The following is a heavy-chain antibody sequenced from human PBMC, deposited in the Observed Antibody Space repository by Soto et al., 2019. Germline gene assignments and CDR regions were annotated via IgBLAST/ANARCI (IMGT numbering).Heavy chain of an antibody. Sequence: EVQLVEFGGGLVQPGGSLRLSCAASGFPFSNSWMSWVRQAPGKGLVWVSRINGDGSSTNYADSVKGRFTISRDNAMKTLHLQMNSLRVEDTAVYYCVRDFRWGQGTLVTVSS. CDR2: INGDGSST. CDR1: GFPFSNSW. J-gene: IGHJ4*02. V-gene: IGHV3-74*01. CDR3: VRDFR.